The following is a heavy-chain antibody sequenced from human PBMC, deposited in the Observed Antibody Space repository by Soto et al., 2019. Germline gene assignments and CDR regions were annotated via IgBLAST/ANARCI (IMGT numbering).Heavy chain of an antibody. J-gene: IGHJ4*02. CDR1: GFTFTNYW. CDR3: TTLFEY. Sequence: DVQLVQSGGGSVQPGGSLRLSCAASGFTFTNYWMHWVRQVPGKGLVWVSRIDGVGTGTSYSDSVRGRFTISRDNAENMLYLQMNSLRAEDTAVYYCTTLFEYWGQGSLVTVYS. V-gene: IGHV3-74*01. CDR2: IDGVGTGT.